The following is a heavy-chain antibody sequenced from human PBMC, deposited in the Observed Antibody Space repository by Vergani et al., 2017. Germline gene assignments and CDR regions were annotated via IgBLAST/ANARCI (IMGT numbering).Heavy chain of an antibody. J-gene: IGHJ6*03. Sequence: QVQLQESGPRLVRPSQTLSLTCTVSGGSINTGAYYWSWIRQPAGKGLEWIGRVYTSGMTNYNPSLKSRVTILVDRSKSQLSLKLTSVTAGDTAVYFCARGHCSSTSCDTGGPYYMDVWGKGTTVTVSS. CDR1: GGSINTGAYY. CDR3: ARGHCSSTSCDTGGPYYMDV. D-gene: IGHD2-2*02. CDR2: VYTSGMT. V-gene: IGHV4-61*02.